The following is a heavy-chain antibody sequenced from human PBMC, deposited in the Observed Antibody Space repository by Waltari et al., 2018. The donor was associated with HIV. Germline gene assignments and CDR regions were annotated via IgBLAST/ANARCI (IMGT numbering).Heavy chain of an antibody. Sequence: QVQLQQWGAGLLKPSETLSLTCAVYGGSFRGYYWSWIPHPPGTGLEWIGEINHSGSTNYNPSLKSRVTISVDTSKNQFSLKLSSVTAADTAVYYCASIRGRTYYYDSSGYYYDYWGQGTLVTVSS. J-gene: IGHJ4*02. D-gene: IGHD3-22*01. CDR1: GGSFRGYY. V-gene: IGHV4-34*01. CDR2: INHSGST. CDR3: ASIRGRTYYYDSSGYYYDY.